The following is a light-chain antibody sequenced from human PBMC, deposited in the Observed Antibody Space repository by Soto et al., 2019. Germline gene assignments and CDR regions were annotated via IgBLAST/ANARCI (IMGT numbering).Light chain of an antibody. V-gene: IGLV1-44*01. CDR1: SSNIGSNT. CDR3: AAWDDSLNGYV. J-gene: IGLJ1*01. CDR2: SHN. Sequence: QSVLTQPPSASGTPGQRVTISCSGSSSNIGSNTVNWYQQLPGTAPKLLIYSHNQRPSGVPDRFSGSKSGTSASLAISGLQSEDEADYYCAAWDDSLNGYVLGTGTKLTV.